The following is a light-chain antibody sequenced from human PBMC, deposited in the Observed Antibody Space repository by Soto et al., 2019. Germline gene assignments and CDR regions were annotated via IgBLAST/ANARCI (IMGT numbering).Light chain of an antibody. CDR3: QQDSSFPPT. J-gene: IGKJ5*01. CDR2: AAS. CDR1: QDISSW. V-gene: IGKV1-12*01. Sequence: DIQMTQSPSSVSASVGDRVTITCRASQDISSWLAWYQQKPGKAPKIMIDAASSLQGGVPSRFSGSGSGTEFTLTISSLQPEDFATYYCQQDSSFPPTFGQGTRLEIK.